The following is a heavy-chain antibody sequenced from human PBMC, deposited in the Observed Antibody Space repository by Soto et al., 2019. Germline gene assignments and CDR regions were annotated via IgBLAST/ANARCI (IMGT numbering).Heavy chain of an antibody. Sequence: KHSYSLAIRRAVSGGCVSTAGDYGSWIRQLPGKGLEWIGHRYYSESTYYNPSLKSRVSISLDTSKNQFSLRLSFVTAADTAMYYCARTKCSGGSCYSWSLDYWAQGTPVTVSS. CDR3: ARTKCSGGSCYSWSLDY. CDR1: GGCVSTAGDY. J-gene: IGHJ4*02. D-gene: IGHD2-15*01. CDR2: RYYSEST. V-gene: IGHV4-31*11.